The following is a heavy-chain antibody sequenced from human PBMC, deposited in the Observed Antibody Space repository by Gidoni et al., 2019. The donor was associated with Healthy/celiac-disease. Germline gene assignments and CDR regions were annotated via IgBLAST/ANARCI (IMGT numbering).Heavy chain of an antibody. Sequence: QVQLVQSGAEVKKHGSSVQVSCKVSGGTSSRHHINWVSQAPAQGLEWMGVCNPFTRNPTYAEKFQGIVTITADESARTVYMELRSLRFEDSALYFCAKHGSVAAIMNVWGQGTPVTVSS. D-gene: IGHD1-1*01. CDR1: GGTSSRHH. J-gene: IGHJ6*02. V-gene: IGHV1-69*01. CDR2: CNPFTRNP. CDR3: AKHGSVAAIMNV.